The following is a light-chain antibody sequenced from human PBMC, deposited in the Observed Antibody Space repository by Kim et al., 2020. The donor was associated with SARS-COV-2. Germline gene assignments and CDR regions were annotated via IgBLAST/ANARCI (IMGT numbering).Light chain of an antibody. Sequence: ELTQPPSASGTPGQRVTISCSGSSSNIGSNYVYWYQQLPGTAPKLLIYRNNQRPSGVPDRFSGSKSGTSASLAISGLRSEDEADYYCAAWDDSLSGRVFGGGTQLTVL. CDR1: SSNIGSNY. J-gene: IGLJ3*02. CDR2: RNN. CDR3: AAWDDSLSGRV. V-gene: IGLV1-47*01.